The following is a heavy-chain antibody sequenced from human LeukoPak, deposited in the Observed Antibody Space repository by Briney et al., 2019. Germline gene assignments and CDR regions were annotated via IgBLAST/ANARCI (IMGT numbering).Heavy chain of an antibody. J-gene: IGHJ4*02. CDR3: ARSLQLITMILSPDY. CDR1: GFTFRSYW. CDR2: INSDGSST. D-gene: IGHD3-22*01. V-gene: IGHV3-74*01. Sequence: GGSLRLSCAASGFTFRSYWMHWVRQAPGKGLVWVSRINSDGSSTSYADSVKGRFTISRDNAKNTLYLQMNSLRAEDTAVYYCARSLQLITMILSPDYRGQGTLVTVSS.